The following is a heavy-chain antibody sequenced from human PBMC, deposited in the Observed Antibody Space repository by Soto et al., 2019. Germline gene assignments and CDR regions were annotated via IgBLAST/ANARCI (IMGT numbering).Heavy chain of an antibody. CDR1: GGSISSYY. J-gene: IGHJ4*02. V-gene: IGHV4-59*01. Sequence: KPSETLSLTCTVSGGSISSYYWSWIRQPPGKGLEWIGYIYYSGSTNYNPSLKSRVTISVDTSKNQFSLKLSSVTAADTAVYYCARVTPPFWQLVLDYWGQGTLVTVSS. D-gene: IGHD6-6*01. CDR3: ARVTPPFWQLVLDY. CDR2: IYYSGST.